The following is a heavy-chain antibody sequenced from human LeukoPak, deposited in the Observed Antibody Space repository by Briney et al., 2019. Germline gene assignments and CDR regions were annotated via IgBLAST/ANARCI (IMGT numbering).Heavy chain of an antibody. CDR3: ARGIVVVPAAMITWFDP. D-gene: IGHD2-2*01. CDR1: GGSISGYY. J-gene: IGHJ5*02. Sequence: ASETLSLTCTVSGGSISGYYWSWIRQPPGKGLEWIGYIYYSGSTNYNPSLKSRVTISVDTSKNQFSLKLSSVTAADTAVYYCARGIVVVPAAMITWFDPWGQGTLVTVSS. V-gene: IGHV4-59*01. CDR2: IYYSGST.